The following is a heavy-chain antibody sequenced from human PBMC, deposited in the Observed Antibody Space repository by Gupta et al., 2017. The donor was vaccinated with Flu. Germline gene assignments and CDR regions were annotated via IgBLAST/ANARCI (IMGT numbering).Heavy chain of an antibody. CDR1: GFTFSSYA. Sequence: EVQLLESGGGLVQPGGSLRLSCAASGFTFSSYAMSWVRRAPGKGLEWVSAISGSGGSTYYADSVKGRFTISRDNYKNTLYLQMNSLRAEDTAVYYCAKDHIPRSGWYGLDYWGQGTLVTVSS. D-gene: IGHD6-19*01. V-gene: IGHV3-23*01. CDR3: AKDHIPRSGWYGLDY. CDR2: ISGSGGST. J-gene: IGHJ4*02.